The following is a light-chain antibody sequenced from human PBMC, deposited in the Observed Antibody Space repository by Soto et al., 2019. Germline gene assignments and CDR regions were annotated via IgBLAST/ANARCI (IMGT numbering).Light chain of an antibody. Sequence: DIQMTQSPSTLYASVGDRVTITCRASQSIGASLAWFHQKPGKAPNLLIYKASSLESGVPSRFSGSGSGTEFTLTINTLQPDDFATYYCQQCNRSPLTFGGGTKVEIK. CDR2: KAS. CDR1: QSIGAS. CDR3: QQCNRSPLT. V-gene: IGKV1-5*03. J-gene: IGKJ4*01.